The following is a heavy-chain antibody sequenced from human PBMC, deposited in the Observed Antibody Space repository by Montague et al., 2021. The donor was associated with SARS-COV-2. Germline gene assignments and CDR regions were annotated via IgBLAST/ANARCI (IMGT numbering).Heavy chain of an antibody. Sequence: PELVKPTQTLTLTCTFSGFSLSTSGVGVGWIRQPPGKALEWLALXYWDDDKRYSPSLKSRLTITKDTSKNQVVPTMTNMDPVDTATYYCAHRRGLLLSDAFDIWGQGTMVTVSS. CDR1: GFSLSTSGVG. CDR3: AHRRGLLLSDAFDI. V-gene: IGHV2-5*02. D-gene: IGHD1-26*01. J-gene: IGHJ3*02. CDR2: XYWDDDK.